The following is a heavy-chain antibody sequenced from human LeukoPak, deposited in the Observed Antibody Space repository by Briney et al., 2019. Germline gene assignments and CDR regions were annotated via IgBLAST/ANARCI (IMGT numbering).Heavy chain of an antibody. CDR2: IYDSGST. D-gene: IGHD4-23*01. CDR3: ARRRTTVVTPDYAFDN. Sequence: SETLSLTCAVSGYSISSGYYWGWIRQPPGKGLEWIGSIYDSGSTYYNPSLKSRVTISVDTSKNQFSLKLSSVTAADTAVYYCARRRTTVVTPDYAFDNWGQGTMVTVSS. J-gene: IGHJ3*02. CDR1: GYSISSGYY. V-gene: IGHV4-38-2*01.